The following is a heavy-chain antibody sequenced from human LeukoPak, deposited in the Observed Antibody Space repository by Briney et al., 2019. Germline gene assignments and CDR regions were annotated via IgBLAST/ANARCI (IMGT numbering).Heavy chain of an antibody. CDR3: ATPGIAAAGDLDAFDI. CDR2: MNPNSGNT. D-gene: IGHD6-13*01. CDR1: GYTLTELS. Sequence: VASVKVSCKVSGYTLTELSMHWVRQATGQGLEWMGWMNPNSGNTGYAQKFQGRVTITRNTSISTAYMELSSLRSEDTAVYYCATPGIAAAGDLDAFDIWGQGTMVTVSS. J-gene: IGHJ3*02. V-gene: IGHV1-8*03.